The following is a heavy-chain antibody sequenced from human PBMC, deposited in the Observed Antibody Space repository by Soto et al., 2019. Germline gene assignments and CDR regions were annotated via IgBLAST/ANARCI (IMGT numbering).Heavy chain of an antibody. D-gene: IGHD4-17*01. CDR1: GFTFSSYA. V-gene: IGHV3-23*01. CDR3: ARVKDGNSHIDY. J-gene: IGHJ4*02. CDR2: ISGSGGST. Sequence: PGGSLRLSCAASGFTFSSYAMSWVRQAPGKGLEWVSAISGSGGSTYYADSVKGRFTISRDNTKNTLYLQMNSLRADDTAMYYCARVKDGNSHIDYWGQGALVTVSS.